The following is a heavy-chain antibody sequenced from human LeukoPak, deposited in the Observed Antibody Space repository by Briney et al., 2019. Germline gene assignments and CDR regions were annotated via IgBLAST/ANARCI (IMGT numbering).Heavy chain of an antibody. CDR1: GFTFTSYW. CDR3: AREGQEWLAYNWFDP. CDR2: INSDGRTT. J-gene: IGHJ5*02. V-gene: IGHV3-74*01. Sequence: GGSLRLSCAVSGFTFTSYWMHWVRQAPGKGLVWVSRINSDGRTTYYADSVKGRFTISRDNAKNTLYLQMNSLRAEDTAVYYCAREGQEWLAYNWFDPWGQGTLVTVSS. D-gene: IGHD6-19*01.